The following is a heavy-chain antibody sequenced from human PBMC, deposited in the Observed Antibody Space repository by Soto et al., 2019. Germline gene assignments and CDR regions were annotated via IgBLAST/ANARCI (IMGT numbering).Heavy chain of an antibody. CDR1: VASIGSGVW. CDR2: IFHDGNT. D-gene: IGHD2-8*02. J-gene: IGHJ5*02. V-gene: IGHV4-4*02. Sequence: PSETLALTCAVSVASIGSGVWRSRFRQPPGKGLEWIAEIFHDGNTNYSPSLNSRVTISVDKSQNQFSLNVYSVTAADTAVYYCARHEGWTGPDQWGQGTMVTVSS. CDR3: ARHEGWTGPDQ.